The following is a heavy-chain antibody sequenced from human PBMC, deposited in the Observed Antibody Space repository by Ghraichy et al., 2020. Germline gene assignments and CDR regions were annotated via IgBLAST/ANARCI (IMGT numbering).Heavy chain of an antibody. J-gene: IGHJ4*02. CDR3: ARADYDGGWYYFDY. CDR2: IYYSGST. CDR1: GGSISSGDYY. V-gene: IGHV4-30-4*01. Sequence: SETLSLTCTVSGGSISSGDYYWSWIRQPPGKGLEWIGYIYYSGSTYYNPSLKSRVTISVDTSKNQFSLKLSSVTAADTAVYYCARADYDGGWYYFDYWGQGTLVTVSS. D-gene: IGHD4-17*01.